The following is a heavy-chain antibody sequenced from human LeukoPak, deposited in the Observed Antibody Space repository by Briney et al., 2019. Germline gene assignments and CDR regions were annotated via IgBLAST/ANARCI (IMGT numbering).Heavy chain of an antibody. V-gene: IGHV3-30-3*01. Sequence: GGSLRLSCAASGFTFNTYAMHWVRQAPGKGLEWVAVISYDEYNKYYADSVKGRFTISRDNYKYTLFLQMNSLRPEDTAVYYCAREGSDSHDDVFEIWGQGTMVTVSS. CDR3: AREGSDSHDDVFEI. J-gene: IGHJ3*02. CDR1: GFTFNTYA. D-gene: IGHD2-21*01. CDR2: ISYDEYNK.